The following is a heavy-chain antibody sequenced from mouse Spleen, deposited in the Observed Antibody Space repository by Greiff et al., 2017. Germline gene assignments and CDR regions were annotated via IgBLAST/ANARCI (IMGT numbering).Heavy chain of an antibody. D-gene: IGHD1-2*01. CDR1: GFTFSSYA. CDR2: ISSGGSYT. J-gene: IGHJ2*01. CDR3: ARKGGRLPFDY. Sequence: DVMLVESGGGLVKPGGSLKLSCAASGFTFSSYAMSWVRQTPEKRLEWVATISSGGSYTYYPDSVKGRFTISRDNAKNTLYLQMSSLRSEDTAMYYCARKGGRLPFDYWGQGTTLTVSS. V-gene: IGHV5-9-1*01.